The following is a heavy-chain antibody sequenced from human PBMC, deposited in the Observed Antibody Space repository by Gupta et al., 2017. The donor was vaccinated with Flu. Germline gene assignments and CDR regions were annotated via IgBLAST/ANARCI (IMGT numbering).Heavy chain of an antibody. J-gene: IGHJ4*02. Sequence: VLLVESGGGLVQPGGSLRLSCTASGFDFNSYEMSWVRQAPGRGLEWVAFISSSAVTYYTDPVRGRFTISRDNANNLLYLQMSSLRGEDTAVYYCARGHWDNWGQGTLVTASS. CDR2: ISSSAVT. CDR1: GFDFNSYE. V-gene: IGHV3-48*03. CDR3: ARGHWDN.